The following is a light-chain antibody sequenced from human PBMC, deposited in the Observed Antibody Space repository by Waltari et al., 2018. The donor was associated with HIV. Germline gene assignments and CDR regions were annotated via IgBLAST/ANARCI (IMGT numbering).Light chain of an antibody. CDR3: AAWDDSLSGYV. V-gene: IGLV1-47*01. CDR2: SND. CDR1: SSNIGSNY. Sequence: QSVLTQPPSASGTPGQRVTISCSGGSSNIGSNYVFWYQLLPGTAPKLLVYSNDQRPSGVPDRLSGSKSGTSASLAISGLRSEDEADYYCAAWDDSLSGYVFGTGTKVTVL. J-gene: IGLJ1*01.